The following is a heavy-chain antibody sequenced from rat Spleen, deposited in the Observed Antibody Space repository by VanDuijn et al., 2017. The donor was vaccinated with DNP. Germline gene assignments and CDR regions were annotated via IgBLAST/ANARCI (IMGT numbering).Heavy chain of an antibody. Sequence: EVQLVESGGGLVQPGRSLKLSCAASGFTFSDYYMAWVRQAPTKGLEWVAYISYDGGSTYYGDSVKGRFTISRDNAKSTLYLQMNSLRSEDMATYYCARYYGYYYAMDAWGQGTSVTVSS. CDR3: ARYYGYYYAMDA. CDR1: GFTFSDYY. J-gene: IGHJ4*01. V-gene: IGHV5-22*01. CDR2: ISYDGGST. D-gene: IGHD1-6*01.